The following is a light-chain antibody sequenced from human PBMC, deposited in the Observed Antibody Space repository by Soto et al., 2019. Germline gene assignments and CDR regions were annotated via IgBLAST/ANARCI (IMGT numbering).Light chain of an antibody. V-gene: IGLV1-47*01. J-gene: IGLJ2*01. CDR1: NSNIGSKY. CDR3: AAWDNILGGPA. CDR2: RNN. Sequence: QLVLTQPPSASGTPGQRVSISCSGSNSNIGSKYVYWYQQLPGTAPKLLMYRNNQRPSGVPDRFSGSKSGTSASLAISGLRSEDEADYYCAAWDNILGGPAFGGGTKLTVL.